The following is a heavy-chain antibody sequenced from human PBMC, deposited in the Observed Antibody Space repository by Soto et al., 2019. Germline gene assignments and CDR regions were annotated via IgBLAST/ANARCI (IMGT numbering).Heavy chain of an antibody. CDR2: ISGSGGST. J-gene: IGHJ4*02. D-gene: IGHD3-10*01. CDR1: GFTFSSNP. Sequence: EVQLLESGGGLVQPGGSLRLSCEGSGFTFSSNPMSWVRQAPGKGLEWVSAISGSGGSTYYADSVKGRLTISRDNSQNTLYLQMTSLRADDTAVYYCARYGSGSYSAFDYWGQGTLVTVSS. V-gene: IGHV3-23*01. CDR3: ARYGSGSYSAFDY.